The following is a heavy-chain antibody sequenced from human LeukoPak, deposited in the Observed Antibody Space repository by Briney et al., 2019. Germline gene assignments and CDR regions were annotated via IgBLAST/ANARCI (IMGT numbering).Heavy chain of an antibody. CDR1: GFTFSNYA. CDR2: ILGSGCST. CDR3: AKWGDYDVLTGYYVPDY. D-gene: IGHD3-9*01. V-gene: IGHV3-23*01. Sequence: PGGSLRLSCAASGFTFSNYAMSWVRQAPGKGLEWVSAILGSGCSTFYADSVKGRFTVSRDNSKSTLYLQMNSLRAEDTALYYCAKWGDYDVLTGYYVPDYWGQGTLVTVSS. J-gene: IGHJ4*02.